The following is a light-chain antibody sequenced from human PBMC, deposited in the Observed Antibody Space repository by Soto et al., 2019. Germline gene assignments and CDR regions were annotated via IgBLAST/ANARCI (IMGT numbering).Light chain of an antibody. CDR2: DVS. CDR1: SSDVGSYNY. V-gene: IGLV2-14*01. Sequence: QSALTQPASVSGSPGQSITISCTGTSSDVGSYNYVSWYQQYPGKAPKLMIYDVSNRPSGVSYRFSGSKSGNTASLTISGLQAEDEADYYCSSYTTSITHVVFGRGTKLTVL. CDR3: SSYTTSITHVV. J-gene: IGLJ2*01.